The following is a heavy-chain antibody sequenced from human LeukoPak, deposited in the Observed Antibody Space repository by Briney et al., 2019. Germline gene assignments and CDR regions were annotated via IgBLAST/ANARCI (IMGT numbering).Heavy chain of an antibody. CDR1: GYTFTGYY. Sequence: GASVKVSCKASGYTFTGYYMHWVRQAPGQGLEWMGWINPNSGGTNYAQKFRGRVTMTRDTSISTAYMELSRLRSDDTAVYYCAVLYYDSSGYPYWGQGTLVTVSS. D-gene: IGHD3-22*01. CDR3: AVLYYDSSGYPY. CDR2: INPNSGGT. V-gene: IGHV1-2*02. J-gene: IGHJ4*02.